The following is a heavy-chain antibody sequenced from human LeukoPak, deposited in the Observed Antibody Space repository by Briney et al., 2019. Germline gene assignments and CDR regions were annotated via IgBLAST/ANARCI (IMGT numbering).Heavy chain of an antibody. CDR1: GFTFDDYG. Sequence: GGSLRLSCAASGFTFDDYGMGWVRQAPGKGLEWVSAISGSGGSTYYADSVKGRFTISRDNSKNTLYLQMNSLRAEDTAVYYCARVTQQLVLGDFDYWGQGTLVTVSS. CDR3: ARVTQQLVLGDFDY. D-gene: IGHD6-13*01. V-gene: IGHV3-23*01. J-gene: IGHJ4*02. CDR2: ISGSGGST.